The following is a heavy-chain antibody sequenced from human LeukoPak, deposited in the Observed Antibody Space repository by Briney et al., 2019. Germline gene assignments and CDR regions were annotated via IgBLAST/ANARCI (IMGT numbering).Heavy chain of an antibody. D-gene: IGHD5-24*01. Sequence: GGSLRLSCAASGFTFSSYAMSWVRQAPGKGLEWVSAISGSGGSTYYADSVKGRFTISRDNSKNTLYLQMNSLRAEDTAVYCCAKGPVVMATKTEAFDYWGQGTLVTVSS. CDR1: GFTFSSYA. CDR3: AKGPVVMATKTEAFDY. V-gene: IGHV3-23*01. CDR2: ISGSGGST. J-gene: IGHJ4*02.